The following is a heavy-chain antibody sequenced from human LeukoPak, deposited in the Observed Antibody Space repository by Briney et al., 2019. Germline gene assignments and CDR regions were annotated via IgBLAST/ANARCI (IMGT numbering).Heavy chain of an antibody. Sequence: SGTLSLTCTVSGGSIRSSYYYWGWIRQPPGKGLEWIGSIYDSGSTYYNPSLKSRVTISVDTSKNQFSLKLNSVTAADTAVYYCARMYSNWFDPWGQGTLVTVSS. CDR1: GGSIRSSYYY. CDR2: IYDSGST. J-gene: IGHJ5*02. D-gene: IGHD4-11*01. V-gene: IGHV4-39*01. CDR3: ARMYSNWFDP.